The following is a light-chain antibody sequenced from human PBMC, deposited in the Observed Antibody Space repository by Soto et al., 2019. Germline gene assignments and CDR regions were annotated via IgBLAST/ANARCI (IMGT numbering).Light chain of an antibody. J-gene: IGKJ4*01. CDR2: AAS. V-gene: IGKV1-39*01. CDR1: QTIGRY. CDR3: KKIYRTPPP. Sequence: DIQMTQSPSSLSASVGDRVTITCRASQTIGRYLNWYQQKEGKAPTVLIYAASILQSGVPPRFSGSASGTKFTLPISSLQPEVFATYYCKKIYRTPPPFGGGTKVEI.